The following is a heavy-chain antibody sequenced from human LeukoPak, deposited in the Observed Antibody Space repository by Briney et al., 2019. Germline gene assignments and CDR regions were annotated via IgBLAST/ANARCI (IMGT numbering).Heavy chain of an antibody. CDR1: GFTFSSYW. D-gene: IGHD1-26*01. Sequence: GGSLRLSCAASGFTFSSYWMSWVRQAPGKGLEWVANIKQDGSEKYYVDSVKGRFTISRDNAKNSLYLQMNSLRAEDTAVYYCARDIGGATTFYYYYYGMDVWGQGTTVTVSS. V-gene: IGHV3-7*01. CDR3: ARDIGGATTFYYYYYGMDV. CDR2: IKQDGSEK. J-gene: IGHJ6*02.